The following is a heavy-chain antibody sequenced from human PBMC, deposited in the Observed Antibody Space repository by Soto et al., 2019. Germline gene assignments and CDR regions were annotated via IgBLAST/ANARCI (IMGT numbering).Heavy chain of an antibody. CDR2: IIPIFGTA. J-gene: IGHJ4*02. CDR1: GGTFSSYA. D-gene: IGHD3-22*01. V-gene: IGHV1-69*13. Sequence: GASVKVSCKASGGTFSSYAISWVRQAPGQGLEWMGGIIPIFGTANYAQKFQGRVTITADESTSTAYMELSSLRSEDTAVYYCARARSAYYYDSSGYYGFDYWGQGTLVTVSS. CDR3: ARARSAYYYDSSGYYGFDY.